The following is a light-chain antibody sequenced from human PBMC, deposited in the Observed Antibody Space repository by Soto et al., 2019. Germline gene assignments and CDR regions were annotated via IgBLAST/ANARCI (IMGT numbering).Light chain of an antibody. CDR1: QSISSW. CDR3: LQCYSTPIT. Sequence: SPFTVSATVGDRVTITCRASQSISSWLAWYPQQPGKAPKLLIYKASTLESGVPSNFSGSGSGTEFTLTISILQPEDFATYYCLQCYSTPITFGQGTRLEIK. CDR2: KAS. J-gene: IGKJ5*01. V-gene: IGKV1-5*03.